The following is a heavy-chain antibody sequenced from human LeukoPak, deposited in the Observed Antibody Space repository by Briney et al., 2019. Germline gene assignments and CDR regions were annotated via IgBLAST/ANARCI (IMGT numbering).Heavy chain of an antibody. CDR2: INHSGST. V-gene: IGHV4-34*01. D-gene: IGHD1-1*01. CDR3: ARGVRTGTTYNWFDP. Sequence: PSETLSLTCAVYGGSFSGYYWSWIRQPPGKGLEWIGEINHSGSTNYNPSLKSRVTISVDTSKNQFSLKLSSVTAADTAVYYCARGVRTGTTYNWFDPWGQGTLVTVSS. CDR1: GGSFSGYY. J-gene: IGHJ5*02.